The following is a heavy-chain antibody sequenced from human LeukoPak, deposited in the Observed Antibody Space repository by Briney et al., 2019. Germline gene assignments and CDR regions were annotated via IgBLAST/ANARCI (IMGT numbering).Heavy chain of an antibody. CDR2: ISYDGSNK. J-gene: IGHJ4*02. CDR1: GFTFSSYG. D-gene: IGHD6-13*01. Sequence: GGSLRLSCAASGFTFSSYGMHWVRQAPGKGLEWVAVISYDGSNKYYADSVKGRFTISRDNSKNTLYLQMNSLRAEDTAVYYCAGSIAAADHFDYWGQGTLVTVSS. CDR3: AGSIAAADHFDY. V-gene: IGHV3-30*03.